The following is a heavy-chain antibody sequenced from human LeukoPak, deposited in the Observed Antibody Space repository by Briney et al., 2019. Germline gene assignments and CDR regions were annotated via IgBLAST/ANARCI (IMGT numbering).Heavy chain of an antibody. D-gene: IGHD4-17*01. Sequence: GASVKVSCKASGYTFTSYDINWVRQATGQGLEWMGWINPNSGGTNYAQKFQGRVTMTRDTSISTAYMELSRLRSDDTAVYYCARDFPTVTTRDIDPWGQGTLVTVSS. CDR3: ARDFPTVTTRDIDP. CDR2: INPNSGGT. J-gene: IGHJ5*02. V-gene: IGHV1-2*02. CDR1: GYTFTSYD.